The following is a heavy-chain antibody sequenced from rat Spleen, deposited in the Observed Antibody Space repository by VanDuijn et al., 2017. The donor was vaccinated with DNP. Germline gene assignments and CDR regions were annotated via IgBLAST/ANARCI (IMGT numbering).Heavy chain of an antibody. CDR3: ATSPGPNWFAY. CDR2: ISTSGEYT. J-gene: IGHJ3*01. Sequence: EVRLVESGGGLVQPGRSLKLSCAASGFTFSDYNMAWVRQAPKKGLEWVASISTSGEYTHYRDSVKGRFTISRDNANRTLYLQMDSLRSEDTATYYCATSPGPNWFAYWGQGTLVTVSS. D-gene: IGHD1-4*01. CDR1: GFTFSDYN. V-gene: IGHV5-25*01.